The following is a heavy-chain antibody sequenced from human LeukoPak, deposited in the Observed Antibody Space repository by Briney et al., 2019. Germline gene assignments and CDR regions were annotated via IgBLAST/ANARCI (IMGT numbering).Heavy chain of an antibody. CDR3: ARYFGYCSSTSCYGLDAFDI. J-gene: IGHJ3*02. V-gene: IGHV1-2*02. CDR2: INPNSGGT. D-gene: IGHD2-2*03. CDR1: GYTFTGYY. Sequence: ASVKVSCKASGYTFTGYYMHWVRQAPGQGLEWMGWINPNSGGTNYAQKLQGRVTMTTDTSTSTAYMELRSLRSDDTAVYYCARYFGYCSSTSCYGLDAFDIWGQGTMVTVSS.